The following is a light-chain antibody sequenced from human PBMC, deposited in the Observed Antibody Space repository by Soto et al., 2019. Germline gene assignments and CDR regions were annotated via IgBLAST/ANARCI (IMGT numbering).Light chain of an antibody. CDR2: DAS. J-gene: IGKJ1*01. Sequence: DIQMKQSPSTLSASVGDRVTITCRASQSISNWLAWYQQKPGKAPKLLIYDASSLESGVPSRFSGSGSGTEFTLTISSLQPDDFATYYCQQYNSYPRTFGQGTKVDIK. CDR3: QQYNSYPRT. V-gene: IGKV1-5*01. CDR1: QSISNW.